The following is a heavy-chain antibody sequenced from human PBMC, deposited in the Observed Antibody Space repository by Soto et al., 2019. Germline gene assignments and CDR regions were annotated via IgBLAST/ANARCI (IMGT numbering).Heavy chain of an antibody. CDR1: GGSISSGGYY. CDR2: IYYSGST. V-gene: IGHV4-31*03. J-gene: IGHJ4*02. CDR3: ARDSSIDFWSGYYTRGFDY. Sequence: PSETLSLTCTVSGGSISSGGYYWSWIRQHPGKGLEWIGYIYYSGSTYYNPSLKSRVTISVDTSKNQFSLKLSSVTAADTAVYYCARDSSIDFWSGYYTRGFDYWGQGTLVTVSS. D-gene: IGHD3-3*01.